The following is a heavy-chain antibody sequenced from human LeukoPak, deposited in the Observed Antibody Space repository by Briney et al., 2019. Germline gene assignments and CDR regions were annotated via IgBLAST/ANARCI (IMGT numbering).Heavy chain of an antibody. Sequence: GGSLRLSCAASGFTFSNYAMGWVRQAPGKGPEWVSIINNSGDTIHYTDSVRGRFTVSRDNSKNTLFLQMNSLRAEDTAVYYCVKDLYDWNQGYFDYWGQGTLVTVSS. V-gene: IGHV3-23*01. CDR1: GFTFSNYA. CDR3: VKDLYDWNQGYFDY. CDR2: INNSGDTI. J-gene: IGHJ4*02. D-gene: IGHD1-20*01.